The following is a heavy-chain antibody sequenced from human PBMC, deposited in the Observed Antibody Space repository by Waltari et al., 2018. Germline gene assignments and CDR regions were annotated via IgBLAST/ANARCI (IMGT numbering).Heavy chain of an antibody. CDR1: GGSISSSNW. CDR3: ARWKSRRAMRYYDMVGCDP. J-gene: IGHJ5*02. D-gene: IGHD3-22*01. Sequence: QVQLQESGPGLVKPSGTLSLTCAVSGGSISSSNWWSWVRQPPGKGLEWVGEIYHRGSSSCTPSLKSRVTIAVDKSKNQFTLKLSAVTAADTAVYYCARWKSRRAMRYYDMVGCDPWGQGTLVTVSS. V-gene: IGHV4-4*02. CDR2: IYHRGSS.